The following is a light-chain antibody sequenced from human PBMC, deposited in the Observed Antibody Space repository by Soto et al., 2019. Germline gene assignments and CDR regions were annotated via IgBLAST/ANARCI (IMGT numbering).Light chain of an antibody. J-gene: IGKJ5*01. Sequence: EIVLTQSPTTLSLSPGERATLSCRASESVSNYLAWYQQKRGQAPRVLIYDASNRAPGIPARFSGSGSGTDFTLTISSLEPEDFAVYYCQQRSNWPITFGQGTRLEIK. CDR3: QQRSNWPIT. V-gene: IGKV3-11*01. CDR2: DAS. CDR1: ESVSNY.